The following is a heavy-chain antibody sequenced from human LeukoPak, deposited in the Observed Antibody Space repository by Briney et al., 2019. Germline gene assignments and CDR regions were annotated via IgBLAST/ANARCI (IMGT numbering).Heavy chain of an antibody. CDR2: ISDSGGGA. D-gene: IGHD6-19*01. V-gene: IGHV3-23*01. J-gene: IGHJ3*02. Sequence: PGGSLRLSCAASGFTFSSYAMTWVRQAPGKGLEWVSRISDSGGGAYYADSVKGRFTISRGNSKNTLYLQVNSLRAEDTAVYYCAVAGDGPFDIWGQGTMVIVSS. CDR3: AVAGDGPFDI. CDR1: GFTFSSYA.